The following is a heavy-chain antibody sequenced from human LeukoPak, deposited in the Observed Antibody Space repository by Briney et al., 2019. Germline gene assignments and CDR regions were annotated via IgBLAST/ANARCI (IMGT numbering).Heavy chain of an antibody. V-gene: IGHV3-48*04. CDR3: AREAGYCSSTSCYKVGYYYYYMDV. D-gene: IGHD2-2*02. CDR1: GFTFSSYS. CDR2: ISSSSSTI. Sequence: PGGSLRLSCAASGFTFSSYSMNWVRQAPGKGLEWVSYISSSSSTIYYADSVKGRFTISRDNAKNSLYLQMNSLRAEDTAVYYCAREAGYCSSTSCYKVGYYYYYMDVWGKGTTVTVSS. J-gene: IGHJ6*03.